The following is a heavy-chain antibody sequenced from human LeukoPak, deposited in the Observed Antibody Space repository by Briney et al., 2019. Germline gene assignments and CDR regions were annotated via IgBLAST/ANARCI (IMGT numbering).Heavy chain of an antibody. V-gene: IGHV3-23*01. Sequence: GGSLSLSCAVSRFTHNNYAKLWVRHAPGKGLECVTAFNYNYANTYCADSVKGRLTLSRDNPKNTMYLQMNSLTAEDTAVYYCAAPEGERYHEGFDYWGQGTLSPS. CDR2: FNYNYANT. J-gene: IGHJ4*02. CDR3: AAPEGERYHEGFDY. D-gene: IGHD2-2*01. CDR1: RFTHNNYA.